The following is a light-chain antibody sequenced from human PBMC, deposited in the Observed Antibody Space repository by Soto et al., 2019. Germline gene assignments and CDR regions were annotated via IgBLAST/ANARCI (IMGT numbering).Light chain of an antibody. J-gene: IGKJ1*01. Sequence: DIVMTQSPDSLAVSLGERATINCKSSQSLLFTSNNQNYLAWYQQKPGQPPKLLIYWASTREFGVPDRFSGSGSGTDFTLTISSLQAEDVAVYYCQQYYSTPTFGQGTKAEIK. CDR2: WAS. CDR1: QSLLFTSNNQNY. CDR3: QQYYSTPT. V-gene: IGKV4-1*01.